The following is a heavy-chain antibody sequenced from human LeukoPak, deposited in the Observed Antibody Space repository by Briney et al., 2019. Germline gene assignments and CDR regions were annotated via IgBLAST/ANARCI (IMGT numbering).Heavy chain of an antibody. J-gene: IGHJ4*02. V-gene: IGHV4-38-2*01. CDR3: ARLAAQGGY. CDR1: GYSISSGYY. Sequence: SETLSLTCAVSGYSISSGYYWGWIRQPPGKGLEWIGSIYHSGSTYYNPSLKSRVTISVDTSKNQFSLKLSSVTAADTAVYYCARLAAQGGYWGQGALVTVSS. CDR2: IYHSGST. D-gene: IGHD6-13*01.